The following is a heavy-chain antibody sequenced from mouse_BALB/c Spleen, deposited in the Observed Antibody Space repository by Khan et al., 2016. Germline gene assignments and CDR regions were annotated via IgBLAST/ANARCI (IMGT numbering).Heavy chain of an antibody. CDR1: GFSLTGFS. D-gene: IGHD2-4*01. Sequence: VQLQESGPGLVAPSQSLSITCTVSGFSLTGFSVNWVRQPPGKALEWLGMIWGDGSTDYNSGLKSRLSFSKDASKSQVFLKMNSLQTDDTARYFCAGCYDYDGGFAYWGQGTLVTVSA. CDR2: IWGDGST. V-gene: IGHV2-6-7*01. CDR3: AGCYDYDGGFAY. J-gene: IGHJ3*01.